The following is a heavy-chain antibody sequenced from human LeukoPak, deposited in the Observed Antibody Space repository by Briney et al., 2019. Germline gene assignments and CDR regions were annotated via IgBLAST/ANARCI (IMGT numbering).Heavy chain of an antibody. CDR1: GGSLSGYY. CDR2: INHSGST. Sequence: PSETLSLTCAVYGGSLSGYYWSWIRQPPGKGLEWIGEINHSGSTNYNPSLKSRVTISVDTSKNQFSLKLSSVTAADTAVYYCARGGLDYWGQGTLVTVSS. CDR3: ARGGLDY. V-gene: IGHV4-34*01. J-gene: IGHJ4*02.